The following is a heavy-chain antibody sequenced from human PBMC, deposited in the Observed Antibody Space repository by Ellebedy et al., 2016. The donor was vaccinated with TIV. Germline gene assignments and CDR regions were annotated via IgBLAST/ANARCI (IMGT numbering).Heavy chain of an antibody. V-gene: IGHV3-74*01. CDR1: GITFTNYV. J-gene: IGHJ6*02. D-gene: IGHD3-3*01. CDR3: ARNQYYDFWSGFLGMDV. CDR2: IHSDGSSI. Sequence: PGGSLRLSCAASGITFTNYVMSWVRQAPGKGLVWVSCIHSDGSSIRYADSVKGRFTISRDNTKNTLYLQMNSLRAEDTAVYYCARNQYYDFWSGFLGMDVWGQGTTVAVSS.